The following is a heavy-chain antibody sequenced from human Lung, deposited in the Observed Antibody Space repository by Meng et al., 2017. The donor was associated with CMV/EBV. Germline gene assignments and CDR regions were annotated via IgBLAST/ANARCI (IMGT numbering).Heavy chain of an antibody. Sequence: GESLKIPCAASGFTFSSYRMNWVRQAPGKGLEWVSSISSSSSYIHHADSVKGRFTITRDNAKNSLYLQMNSLRAEDTAVYYRARDYLIVGMLEWLPFQRPSSNYYDYYGMDVWGQGTXVTVSS. CDR3: ARDYLIVGMLEWLPFQRPSSNYYDYYGMDV. J-gene: IGHJ6*02. V-gene: IGHV3-21*01. CDR1: GFTFSSYR. D-gene: IGHD3-3*01. CDR2: ISSSSSYI.